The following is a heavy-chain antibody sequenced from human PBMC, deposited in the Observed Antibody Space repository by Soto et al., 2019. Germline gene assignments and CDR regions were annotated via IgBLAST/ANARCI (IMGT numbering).Heavy chain of an antibody. CDR3: ASLLNYKIYYCTNGVCYFDY. CDR1: GGCISSRSYY. D-gene: IGHD2-8*01. CDR2: IYYSGST. V-gene: IGHV4-39*01. Sequence: PSETLSLTCTVSGGCISSRSYYWGWIRQPPGKGLEWIGSIYYSGSTYYSPSLKSRVTISVDTSKNQFSLKLSSVTAADTAVYYCASLLNYKIYYCTNGVCYFDYWGQGTLVTVSS. J-gene: IGHJ4*02.